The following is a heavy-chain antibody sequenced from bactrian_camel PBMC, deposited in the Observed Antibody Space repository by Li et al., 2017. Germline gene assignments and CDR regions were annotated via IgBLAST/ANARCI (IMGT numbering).Heavy chain of an antibody. CDR3: SAGRCGSWWRGENNV. CDR1: GLNLDASD. V-gene: IGHV3S55*01. CDR2: ISRDGST. J-gene: IGHJ4*01. D-gene: IGHD6*01. Sequence: HVQLVESGGGSVQAGESLRISCAASGLNLDASDMGWYRQVPGDDCELVSTISRDGSTYFIHPVKGRFTISQDNAKNTVYLQMNSLKVEDTAVYYCSAGRCGSWWRGENNVWGQGTQVTV.